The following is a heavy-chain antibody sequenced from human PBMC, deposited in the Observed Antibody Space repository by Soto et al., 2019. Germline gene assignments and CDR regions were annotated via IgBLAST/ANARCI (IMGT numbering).Heavy chain of an antibody. CDR3: ARRLRAVGTSLLNFDY. V-gene: IGHV2-5*02. CDR1: GFSLTTSGVG. CDR2: IHSDDEK. J-gene: IGHJ4*02. Sequence: QITLKESGPTLVKPTQTLTLTCTFSGFSLTTSGVGVGWIRQPPGRALEWLALIHSDDEKRYRTSLQTRLTITKDTSKNQVVLTMTNMDPVDTATYYCARRLRAVGTSLLNFDYWGQGILVPVSS.